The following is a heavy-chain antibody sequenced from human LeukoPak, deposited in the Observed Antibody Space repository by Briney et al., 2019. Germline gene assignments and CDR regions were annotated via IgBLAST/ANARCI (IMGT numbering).Heavy chain of an antibody. V-gene: IGHV3-21*01. J-gene: IGHJ4*02. CDR1: AFTFSSYS. Sequence: PGGSLRLSCAASAFTFSSYSMNWVRQAPGKGLEWVSSISSSSSYIYYADSVKGRFTVSRDNAKNSLYLQMNSLRAEDTAVYYCAKGGAVDYWGQGTLVTVSS. CDR2: ISSSSSYI. CDR3: AKGGAVDY. D-gene: IGHD4/OR15-4a*01.